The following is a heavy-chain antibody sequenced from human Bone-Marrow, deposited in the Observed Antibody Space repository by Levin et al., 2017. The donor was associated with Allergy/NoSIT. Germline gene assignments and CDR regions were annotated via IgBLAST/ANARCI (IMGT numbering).Heavy chain of an antibody. J-gene: IGHJ4*02. V-gene: IGHV4-59*08. CDR3: ARNRHIVATIFDY. Sequence: PSETLSLTCTVSGGSISSYYWSWIRQPPGKGLEWIGYIYYSGSTNYNPSLKSRVTISVDTSKNQFSLKLSSVTAADTAVYYCARNRHIVATIFDYWGQGTLVTVSS. CDR2: IYYSGST. D-gene: IGHD5-12*01. CDR1: GGSISSYY.